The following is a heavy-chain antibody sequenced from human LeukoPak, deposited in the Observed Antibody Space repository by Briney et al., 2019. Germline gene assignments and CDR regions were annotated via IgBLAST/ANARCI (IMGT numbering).Heavy chain of an antibody. V-gene: IGHV3-72*01. D-gene: IGHD2-15*01. CDR2: TRNRANGYTT. CDR1: RFTFSDYY. J-gene: IGHJ4*02. CDR3: ARAFCYSGGTCYSDYNDY. Sequence: GGSLRLSCAASRFTFSDYYMDWVRQAPGKGLEWVGRTRNRANGYTTEYAASVEGRFTVSRDNSKNSLFLQMNGLKPEDTAVYFCARAFCYSGGTCYSDYNDYWGQGALVTVSS.